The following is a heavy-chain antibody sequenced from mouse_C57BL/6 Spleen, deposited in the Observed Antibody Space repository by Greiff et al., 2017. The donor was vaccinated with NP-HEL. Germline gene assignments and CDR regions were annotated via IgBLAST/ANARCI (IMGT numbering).Heavy chain of an antibody. Sequence: QVQLQQSGAELVRPGASVKLSCKASGYTFTDYYINWVKPRPGQGLEWIARIYPGSGNTYYNEKFKGKATLTAEKSSSTAYMQLSSLTSEDSAVYFCASWGYDYDEGFAYWGQGTLVTVSA. CDR1: GYTFTDYY. D-gene: IGHD2-4*01. V-gene: IGHV1-76*01. CDR2: IYPGSGNT. J-gene: IGHJ3*01. CDR3: ASWGYDYDEGFAY.